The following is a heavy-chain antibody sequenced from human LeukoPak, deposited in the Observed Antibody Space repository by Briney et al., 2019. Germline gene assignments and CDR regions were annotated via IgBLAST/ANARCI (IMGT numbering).Heavy chain of an antibody. CDR1: GGSISSGSYY. D-gene: IGHD6-13*01. J-gene: IGHJ6*03. V-gene: IGHV4-39*01. Sequence: PSETLSLTCTVSGGSISSGSYYWGWILQPPGKGLEWIGSIYYSGSTYYNPSLKSRVTISVDTSKNQFSLKLSSVTAADTAVYYCARQESRQQLHYYYMDVWGKGTTVTVSS. CDR2: IYYSGST. CDR3: ARQESRQQLHYYYMDV.